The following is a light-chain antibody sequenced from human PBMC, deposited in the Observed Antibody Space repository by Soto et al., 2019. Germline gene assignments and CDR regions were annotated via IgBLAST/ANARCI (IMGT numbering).Light chain of an antibody. CDR2: GAS. CDR1: QIIDSRY. Sequence: EIVLTQSPATLSLSPGERGTLSCRASQIIDSRYLGWYQQKPGQAPRLLIYGASSRATGIPDRFSGSGSGTDFTLTISRLEPEDFGVYYCQQYGSSPPWTFGQGTKVEVK. V-gene: IGKV3-20*01. CDR3: QQYGSSPPWT. J-gene: IGKJ1*01.